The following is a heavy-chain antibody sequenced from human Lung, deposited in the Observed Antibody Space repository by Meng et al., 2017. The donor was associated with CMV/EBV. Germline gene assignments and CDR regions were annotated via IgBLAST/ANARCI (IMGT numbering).Heavy chain of an antibody. Sequence: ASXXVSXKASGYTFTGYNIHWVRQAPGQGLEWMGWINPNSGDTKYAQKFQGRVALTRDTSISTAYMELSSLKSDDTAVFFCARLFHTSLGTNYYYGMDVWXQGTPVTVSS. D-gene: IGHD3-10*01. CDR2: INPNSGDT. CDR3: ARLFHTSLGTNYYYGMDV. J-gene: IGHJ6*02. V-gene: IGHV1-2*02. CDR1: GYTFTGYN.